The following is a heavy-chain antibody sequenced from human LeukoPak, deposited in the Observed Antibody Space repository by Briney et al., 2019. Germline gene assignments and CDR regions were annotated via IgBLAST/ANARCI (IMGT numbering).Heavy chain of an antibody. Sequence: SETLSLTCTVSGDSISSSSYYWGWIRQPPGKGLEWIGSIYYSGSTYYNPSLKSRVTISVDTSKNKFSLKLNSVTAADTAVYYCARPDYGDYYYFDYWGQGTLVTVSS. CDR3: ARPDYGDYYYFDY. CDR2: IYYSGST. CDR1: GDSISSSSYY. D-gene: IGHD4-17*01. V-gene: IGHV4-39*07. J-gene: IGHJ4*02.